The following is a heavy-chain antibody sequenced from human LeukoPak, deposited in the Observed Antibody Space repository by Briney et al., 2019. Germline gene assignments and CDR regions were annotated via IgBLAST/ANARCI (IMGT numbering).Heavy chain of an antibody. CDR3: ARAWFGELLSDY. V-gene: IGHV1-2*02. Sequence: ASVKVSCKASGYTFTGYYMHWVRQAPGQGLEWMGWINPNTGGTKYAQKFQGRVTMTRDTSISTAYMELKRLRSDDTAVYYCARAWFGELLSDYWGQGTLVTVSS. D-gene: IGHD3-10*01. CDR2: INPNTGGT. J-gene: IGHJ4*02. CDR1: GYTFTGYY.